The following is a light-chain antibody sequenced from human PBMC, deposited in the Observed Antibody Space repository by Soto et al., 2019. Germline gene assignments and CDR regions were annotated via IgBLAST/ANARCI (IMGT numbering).Light chain of an antibody. CDR1: SSNIGAGYD. Sequence: QSVLTQPPSVSGAPGQRVTISCTGSSSNIGAGYDVHWYQQLPGTAPKLLIYGNSNRPSGVPDRFSGSKSGTSASLAIPGLQAEDEADYYCQSYDSSLSGWVFGGGIKLTVL. J-gene: IGLJ3*02. V-gene: IGLV1-40*01. CDR3: QSYDSSLSGWV. CDR2: GNS.